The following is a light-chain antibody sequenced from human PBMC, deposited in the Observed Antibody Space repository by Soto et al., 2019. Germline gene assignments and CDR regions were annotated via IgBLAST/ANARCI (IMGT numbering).Light chain of an antibody. V-gene: IGLV2-14*03. J-gene: IGLJ2*01. Sequence: QSALTQPASVSGSPGQSITISCTGTSSDVGGYNYVSWYQQHPDKAPKLMIYDVSRRPSGVSDRFSGSKSGSTASLTISGLQAEDEADYYCRSYSSTTHVVFGGGTKVTVL. CDR1: SSDVGGYNY. CDR3: RSYSSTTHVV. CDR2: DVS.